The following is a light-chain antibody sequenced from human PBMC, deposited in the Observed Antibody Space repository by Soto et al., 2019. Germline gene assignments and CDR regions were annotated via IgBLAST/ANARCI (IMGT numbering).Light chain of an antibody. CDR2: GAS. J-gene: IGKJ5*01. V-gene: IGKV1-9*01. CDR3: QQLIDYPIT. CDR1: QGISSF. Sequence: IQLTQSPSSLSASVGDRVTITCRASQGISSFLAWYQQKPGKAPKLLIYGASTLQSGVPSRFSGSGSGTDFTLTIGSLQPEDFATYYCQQLIDYPITFGQGTRLEIK.